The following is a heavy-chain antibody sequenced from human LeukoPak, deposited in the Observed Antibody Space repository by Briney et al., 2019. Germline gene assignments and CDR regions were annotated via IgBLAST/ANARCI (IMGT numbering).Heavy chain of an antibody. J-gene: IGHJ5*02. CDR1: GGSFSGYY. CDR3: ARHSPPAYDYGDYFGYWFDP. CDR2: INHSGST. D-gene: IGHD4-17*01. Sequence: SETLSLTCAVYGGSFSGYYWSWIRQPPGKGLEWIGEINHSGSTNYNPSLKSRVTISVDTSKNQFSLKLSSVTAADTAVYYCARHSPPAYDYGDYFGYWFDPWGQGTLVTVSS. V-gene: IGHV4-34*01.